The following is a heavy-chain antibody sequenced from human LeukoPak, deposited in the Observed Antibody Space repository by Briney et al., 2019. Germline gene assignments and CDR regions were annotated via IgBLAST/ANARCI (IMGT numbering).Heavy chain of an antibody. CDR3: AKGNVLRFLEWLSPIGWFDP. CDR2: ISYDGSNK. J-gene: IGHJ5*02. D-gene: IGHD3-3*01. Sequence: GGSLRLSCAASGFTFSSYGMHWVRQAPGKGREWVAVISYDGSNKYYADSVKGRFTLYRDNSKNTLYLQMNSLRAEDTAVYYCAKGNVLRFLEWLSPIGWFDPWGQGTLVSVSS. CDR1: GFTFSSYG. V-gene: IGHV3-30*18.